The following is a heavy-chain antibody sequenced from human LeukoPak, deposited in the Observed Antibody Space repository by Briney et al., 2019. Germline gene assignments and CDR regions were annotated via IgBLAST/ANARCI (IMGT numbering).Heavy chain of an antibody. CDR3: ARAYYYGSGSYITPYYFDY. J-gene: IGHJ4*02. CDR1: GYTFTSYG. V-gene: IGHV1-18*01. CDR2: ISAYNGNT. D-gene: IGHD3-10*01. Sequence: GASVKVSCKASGYTFTSYGISWVRQAPGQGLEWMGWISAYNGNTNYAQKAQGRVTMTTDISASTAYMEVRSLRSDDTAVYYCARAYYYGSGSYITPYYFDYWGQGTLVTVSS.